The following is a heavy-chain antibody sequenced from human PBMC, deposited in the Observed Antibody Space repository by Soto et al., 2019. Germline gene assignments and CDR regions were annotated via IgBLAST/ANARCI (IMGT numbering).Heavy chain of an antibody. CDR2: ISHSGNT. D-gene: IGHD2-15*01. Sequence: SETLSLTCTVSGGSIISGYWSWIRQPPGKGLEWFGHISHSGNTNYNPSVKSRVTLSVDTPKNQFSLRLSSVTTADPAVYYCAGLRGYAGSPIDYWGQGTLVTVSS. V-gene: IGHV4-59*01. CDR3: AGLRGYAGSPIDY. J-gene: IGHJ4*02. CDR1: GGSIISGY.